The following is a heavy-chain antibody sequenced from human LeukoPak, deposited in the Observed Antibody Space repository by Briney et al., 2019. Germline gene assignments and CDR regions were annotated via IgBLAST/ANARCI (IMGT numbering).Heavy chain of an antibody. CDR3: ARVGRDCSSINCYWEDWFDP. V-gene: IGHV1-18*01. J-gene: IGHJ5*02. CDR2: ISGSTGNT. D-gene: IGHD2-2*01. Sequence: ASVKVSCKASGYSFTSYGITWVREAPGQGPEWMGWISGSTGNTHYAQNVQGRVTMTTDTATSTAYVELRSLGSDDTAVYYCARVGRDCSSINCYWEDWFDPWGQGTLVIVSS. CDR1: GYSFTSYG.